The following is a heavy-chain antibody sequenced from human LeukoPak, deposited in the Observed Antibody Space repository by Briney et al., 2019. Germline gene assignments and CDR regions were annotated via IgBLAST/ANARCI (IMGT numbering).Heavy chain of an antibody. J-gene: IGHJ4*02. CDR3: ARHGKGGYTGYDQGSTYDY. Sequence: SETLSLTCTVSGGLFRSSSYLGAPIRQPPGEVLLRYGSFYYTGITYYNPSLTSRVAISIDASKNQFSVKLSSVTAADTAVYYCARHGKGGYTGYDQGSTYDYWGQGTLVTVSS. V-gene: IGHV4-39*01. CDR2: FYYTGIT. D-gene: IGHD5-12*01. CDR1: GGLFRSSSYL.